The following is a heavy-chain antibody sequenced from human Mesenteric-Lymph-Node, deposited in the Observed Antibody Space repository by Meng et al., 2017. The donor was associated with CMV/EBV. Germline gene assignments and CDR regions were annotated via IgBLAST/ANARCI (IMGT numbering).Heavy chain of an antibody. CDR1: GYTFTSYY. J-gene: IGHJ4*02. CDR2: MNPNSGNT. D-gene: IGHD1-26*01. Sequence: ASVKVSCKASGYTFTSYYMHWVRQAPGQGLEWMGWMNPNSGNTGYAQKFQDRITMTRNTSISTAYMELSSLRPEDTAMYYCARGTREGAPGHWGQGTLVTVSS. V-gene: IGHV1-8*02. CDR3: ARGTREGAPGH.